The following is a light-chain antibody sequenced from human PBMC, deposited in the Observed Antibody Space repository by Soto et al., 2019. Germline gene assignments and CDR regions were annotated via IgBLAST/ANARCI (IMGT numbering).Light chain of an antibody. Sequence: QSALTQPASVSGSPGQSITISCGGTSSDVGAYIYVSWYQQFPGKAPKLILYEVNNQPPGVSSRFSGSKSDTTTSLNISGLQPEDEADYYCSAYSDIDSKVFGSGTKGTVL. CDR2: EVN. CDR3: SAYSDIDSKV. J-gene: IGLJ1*01. V-gene: IGLV2-14*03. CDR1: SSDVGAYIY.